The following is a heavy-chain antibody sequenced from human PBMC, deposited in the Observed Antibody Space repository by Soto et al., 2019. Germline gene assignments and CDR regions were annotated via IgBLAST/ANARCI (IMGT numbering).Heavy chain of an antibody. D-gene: IGHD1-7*01. CDR1: GYTFTSYG. J-gene: IGHJ4*02. CDR2: ISAYNGNT. CDR3: ARGVRSLELQNDY. V-gene: IGHV1-18*01. Sequence: ASVKVSCKASGYTFTSYGISWVRQAPGQGLEWMGWISAYNGNTKYSQKLQGRVTMTTDTSASTAYMELSSLRSDDTAVYYCARGVRSLELQNDYWGQGTLVTVSS.